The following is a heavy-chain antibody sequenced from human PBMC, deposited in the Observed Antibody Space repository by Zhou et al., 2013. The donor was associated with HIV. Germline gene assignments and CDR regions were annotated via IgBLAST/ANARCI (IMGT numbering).Heavy chain of an antibody. D-gene: IGHD2-15*01. CDR3: ARVVVAAPWGTPAGGYFQH. Sequence: QVQLVQSGAEVKKPGASVKVSCKASGYTFTGYYMHWVRQAPGQGLEWMGWINPNSGGTNYAQKFQGRVTMTRDTSISTAYMELSRLRSDDTAVYYCARVVVAAPWGTPAGGYFQHWGQGTLVTVSS. V-gene: IGHV1-2*02. CDR2: INPNSGGT. J-gene: IGHJ1*01. CDR1: GYTFTGYY.